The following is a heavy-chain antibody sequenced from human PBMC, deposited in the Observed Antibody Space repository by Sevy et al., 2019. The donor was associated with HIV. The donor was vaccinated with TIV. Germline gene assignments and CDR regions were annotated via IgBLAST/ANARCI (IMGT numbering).Heavy chain of an antibody. CDR3: ARSSIAASGLFDY. D-gene: IGHD6-6*01. V-gene: IGHV3-72*01. Sequence: GGSLRLSYAASGFIFSDHDIDWVRQAPGKGLEWVGRSSSKPNGYTTQYAASVKGRFAISRDDSKRSLFLQMSSLKTEDTAVYFCARSSIAASGLFDYWGPGTLVTVSS. CDR1: GFIFSDHD. CDR2: SSSKPNGYTT. J-gene: IGHJ4*02.